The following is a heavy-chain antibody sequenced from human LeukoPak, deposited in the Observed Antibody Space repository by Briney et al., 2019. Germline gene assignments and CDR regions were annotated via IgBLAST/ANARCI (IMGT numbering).Heavy chain of an antibody. D-gene: IGHD3-10*01. V-gene: IGHV1-69*05. CDR3: ARAAAPFYGSGTEDV. CDR1: GGTFSSYA. Sequence: SVKVSCKASGGTFSSYAISWVRRAPGQGLEWMGGIIPIFGTANYAQKFQGRVTITTDESTSTAYMELSSLRSEDTAVYYCARAAAPFYGSGTEDVWGKGTTVTVSS. J-gene: IGHJ6*04. CDR2: IIPIFGTA.